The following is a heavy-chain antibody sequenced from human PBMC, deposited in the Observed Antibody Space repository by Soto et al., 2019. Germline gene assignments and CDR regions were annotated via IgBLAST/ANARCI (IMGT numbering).Heavy chain of an antibody. CDR2: SIHIFGTA. V-gene: IGHV1-69*13. CDR1: GGTFSSYA. CDR3: ARYRGRLGYRSGGSGADGMDV. D-gene: IGHD2-15*01. Sequence: SVKVSCKDSGGTFSSYAISWVRQAPGQGLEWLGGSIHIFGTANYAQKCQGRVTITEDETTSAAYVELRSLRSDDTAVYYGARYRGRLGYRSGGSGADGMDVWGQGTTVTVSS. J-gene: IGHJ6*02.